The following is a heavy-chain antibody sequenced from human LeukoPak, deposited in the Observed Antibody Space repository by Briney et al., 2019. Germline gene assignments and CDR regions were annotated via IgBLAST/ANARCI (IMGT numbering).Heavy chain of an antibody. CDR1: GYTFTSYD. Sequence: ASVKVSCKASGYTFTSYDINWVRQATGQGLEWMGGFDPEDGETIYAQKFQGRVTMTEDTSTDTAYMELSSLRSEDTAVYYCATDPGIAVAGSWGQGTLVTVSS. CDR2: FDPEDGET. J-gene: IGHJ4*02. V-gene: IGHV1-24*01. CDR3: ATDPGIAVAGS. D-gene: IGHD6-19*01.